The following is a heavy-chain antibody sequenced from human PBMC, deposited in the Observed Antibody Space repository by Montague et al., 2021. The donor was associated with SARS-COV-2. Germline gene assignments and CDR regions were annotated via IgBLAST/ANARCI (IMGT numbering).Heavy chain of an antibody. CDR2: IYYSGST. D-gene: IGHD3-10*01. V-gene: IGHV4-59*01. J-gene: IGHJ3*02. Sequence: SETLSLTCTVSGGSISTYYWSWIRQPPGKGLEWIGYIYYSGSTNYYPSLKSRVTISVDTSKNQFSLKLSSVTAADAAVYYCARADITMVREVNRWAFDIWGQGTMVTVSS. CDR3: ARADITMVREVNRWAFDI. CDR1: GGSISTYY.